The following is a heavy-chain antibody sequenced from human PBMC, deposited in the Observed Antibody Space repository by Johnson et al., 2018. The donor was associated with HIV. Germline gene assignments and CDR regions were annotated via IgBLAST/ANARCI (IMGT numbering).Heavy chain of an antibody. CDR1: GFTFSSYG. CDR3: ARGDGYRRAFDI. D-gene: IGHD1-1*01. V-gene: IGHV3-48*04. Sequence: VQLVESGGGVVQPGRSLRLSCAASGFTFSSYGMHWVRQAPGKVLEWVSYISGSGNSIYYADSVKGRFTISRDNAKNSLYLQMNSLRAEDTAVYYCARGDGYRRAFDIWGQGTMVTVSS. J-gene: IGHJ3*02. CDR2: ISGSGNSI.